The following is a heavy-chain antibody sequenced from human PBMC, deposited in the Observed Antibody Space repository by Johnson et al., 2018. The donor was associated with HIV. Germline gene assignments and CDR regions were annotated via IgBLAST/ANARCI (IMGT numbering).Heavy chain of an antibody. Sequence: VQLVESGGGLVQPGGSLRLSCGASGFTFSRYWMSWVRQAPGKGLEWVANIKQDGSEKYYGESVKGRFNISRDNAKNSMDLQMNSLRAEDTAVYYCARDKCSGGSCYDDDVFDIWGQGTMVTVSS. CDR3: ARDKCSGGSCYDDDVFDI. J-gene: IGHJ3*02. CDR1: GFTFSRYW. CDR2: IKQDGSEK. V-gene: IGHV3-7*01. D-gene: IGHD2-15*01.